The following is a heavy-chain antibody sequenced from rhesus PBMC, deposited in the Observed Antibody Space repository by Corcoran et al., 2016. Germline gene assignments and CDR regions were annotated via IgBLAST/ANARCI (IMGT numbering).Heavy chain of an antibody. CDR3: ARDYYYGSGYDY. Sequence: QVQLQESGPGLVKPSETLSRTCAVSGYSISSGYYWSWIRQPPGTGLEWIGYITYSGSTSYNPSLQSRVTISRDTSKNQFSLKLSSVTAADTAVYYCARDYYYGSGYDYWGQGVLVTVSS. D-gene: IGHD3-28*01. CDR2: ITYSGST. V-gene: IGHV4-122*02. J-gene: IGHJ4*01. CDR1: GYSISSGYY.